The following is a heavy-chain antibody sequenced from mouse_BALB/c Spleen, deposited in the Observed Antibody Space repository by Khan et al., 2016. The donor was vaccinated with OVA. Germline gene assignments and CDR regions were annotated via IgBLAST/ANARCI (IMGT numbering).Heavy chain of an antibody. CDR1: GYSITSDYA. V-gene: IGHV3-2*02. Sequence: EVQLQESGPGLVKPSKSLSLTCTVTGYSITSDYAWNWIRQFPGNKLEWMGYISYSGGTSYNPSLKSRISLTRATSKNQFFLQLNSVTTEDTDTYYGARYRYDGYFDFWGQGTTLTVSS. J-gene: IGHJ2*01. D-gene: IGHD2-14*01. CDR3: ARYRYDGYFDF. CDR2: ISYSGGT.